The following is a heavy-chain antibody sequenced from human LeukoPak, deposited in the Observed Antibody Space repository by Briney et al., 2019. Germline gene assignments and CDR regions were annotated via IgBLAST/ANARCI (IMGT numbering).Heavy chain of an antibody. CDR2: IIPILGIA. Sequence: VASVKVSCKASGGTFSSYTISWVRQAPGQGLEWMGRIIPILGIANYAQKFQGRVTITADKSTSTACMELSSLRSEDTAVYYCARVTGIAAAGPFDYWGQGTLVTVSS. CDR1: GGTFSSYT. V-gene: IGHV1-69*02. CDR3: ARVTGIAAAGPFDY. D-gene: IGHD6-13*01. J-gene: IGHJ4*02.